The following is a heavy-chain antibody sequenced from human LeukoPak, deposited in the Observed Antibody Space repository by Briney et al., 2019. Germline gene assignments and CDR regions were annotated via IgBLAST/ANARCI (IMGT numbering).Heavy chain of an antibody. V-gene: IGHV4-38-2*02. CDR2: IYHSGST. D-gene: IGHD3-10*01. Sequence: PSETLSLTCAVSGYSISSGYYWGWIRQPPGKGLEWIGSIYHSGSTYYNPSLKSRVTISVDTSKNQFSLKLSSVTAADTAVYYCARDNIIFIKLGELLYLDYWGQGTLVTVSS. J-gene: IGHJ4*02. CDR3: ARDNIIFIKLGELLYLDY. CDR1: GYSISSGYY.